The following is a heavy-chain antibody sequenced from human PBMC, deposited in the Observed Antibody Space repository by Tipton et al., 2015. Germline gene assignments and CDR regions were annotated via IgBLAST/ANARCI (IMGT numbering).Heavy chain of an antibody. Sequence: SLRLSCAASEVTVSSNYMSWVRQAPGKGLEWVSVIYGGENTYYADSVRGRFSISRDNSKNTVYLQMNSLRVEDTAVYYCAKDSGLLGYCHSGTCYHPVHLDYWGQGTLVTVSS. V-gene: IGHV3-53*01. CDR1: EVTVSSNY. D-gene: IGHD2-15*01. J-gene: IGHJ4*02. CDR3: AKDSGLLGYCHSGTCYHPVHLDY. CDR2: IYGGENT.